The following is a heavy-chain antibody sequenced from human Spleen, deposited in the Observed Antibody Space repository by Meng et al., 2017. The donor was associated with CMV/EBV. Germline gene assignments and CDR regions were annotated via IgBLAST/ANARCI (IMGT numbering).Heavy chain of an antibody. Sequence: QVQLQESGPGLVKPSETLSLTCTVSGGSISSGTYYWGWIRQLPGKGLEWIAYIHYSGSTYYSPSLKSRVTISVDTSKNQFSLKLSSVTAADTAVYYCARGIVGNWFDPWGQGTLVTVSS. D-gene: IGHD1-26*01. CDR1: GGSISSGTYY. CDR3: ARGIVGNWFDP. CDR2: IHYSGST. V-gene: IGHV4-31*03. J-gene: IGHJ5*02.